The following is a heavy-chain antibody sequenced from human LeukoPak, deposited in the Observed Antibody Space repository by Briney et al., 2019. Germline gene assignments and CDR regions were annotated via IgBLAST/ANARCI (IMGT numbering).Heavy chain of an antibody. CDR1: GGTFSSHA. V-gene: IGHV1-69*13. Sequence: SVKVSCKASGGTFSSHAIAWVRQAPGQGPEWMGGIVPISGIADYAQKFQGRVTITADESTSTAYMELRSLTSDDTAVYYCARGLQYQLFKALRYYYMDVWGEGATVTVSS. CDR3: ARGLQYQLFKALRYYYMDV. CDR2: IVPISGIA. D-gene: IGHD2-2*01. J-gene: IGHJ6*03.